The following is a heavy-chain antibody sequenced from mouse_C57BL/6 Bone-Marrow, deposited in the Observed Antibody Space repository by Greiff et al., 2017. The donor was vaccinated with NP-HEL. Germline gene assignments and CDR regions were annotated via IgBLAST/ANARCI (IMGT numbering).Heavy chain of an antibody. Sequence: VHVKQSGPELVKPGASVKISCKASGYSFTGYYMNWVKQSPEKSLEWIGEINPSTGGTTYNQKFKAKATLTVDKSSSTAYMQLKSLTSEDSAVYYCAKLYGSDVWGTGTTVTVSS. J-gene: IGHJ1*03. CDR2: INPSTGGT. CDR1: GYSFTGYY. V-gene: IGHV1-42*01. D-gene: IGHD1-1*01. CDR3: AKLYGSDV.